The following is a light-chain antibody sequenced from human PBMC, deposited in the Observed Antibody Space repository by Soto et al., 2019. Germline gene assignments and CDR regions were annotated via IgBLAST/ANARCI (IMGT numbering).Light chain of an antibody. CDR2: GAS. J-gene: IGKJ2*01. CDR1: QTVRSNY. V-gene: IGKV3-20*01. Sequence: EIVLTQSPGTLSLSPGERATLFCRASQTVRSNYLAWYQQKPGQAPRLLISGASTRASGIPDRFTGSGSGTDFTLTISRLEADDSAVFYCQQYGGSPGTFGQGTKLEIK. CDR3: QQYGGSPGT.